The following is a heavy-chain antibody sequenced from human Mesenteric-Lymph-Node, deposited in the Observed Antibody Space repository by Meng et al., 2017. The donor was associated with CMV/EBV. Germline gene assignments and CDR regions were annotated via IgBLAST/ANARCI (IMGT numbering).Heavy chain of an antibody. D-gene: IGHD5-12*01. V-gene: IGHV4-34*01. CDR3: ARDQSGYDGLFGMDV. CDR1: GGSFSGYY. CDR2: INHSGST. J-gene: IGHJ6*02. Sequence: SETLSLTCAVYGGSFSGYYWSWIRQPPGKGLEWIGEINHSGSTNYNPSLKSRVTISVDTSKNQFSLKLSSVTAADTAVYYCARDQSGYDGLFGMDVWGPGTTVTVSS.